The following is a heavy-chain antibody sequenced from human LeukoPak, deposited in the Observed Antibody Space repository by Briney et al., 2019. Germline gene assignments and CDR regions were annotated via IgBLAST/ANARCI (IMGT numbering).Heavy chain of an antibody. CDR2: ISAYNGNT. V-gene: IGHV1-18*01. CDR1: GYTFTIYG. J-gene: IGHJ3*02. CDR3: AREVGRAYYYDSSGAYDAFDI. D-gene: IGHD3-22*01. Sequence: GASVKVSCKASGYTFTIYGISWGRQAPGQGLEWMGWISAYNGNTNYAQKLQGRVPMTTDTSTSNAYMELRSLRSDDTAVYYCAREVGRAYYYDSSGAYDAFDIWGQGTMVTVSS.